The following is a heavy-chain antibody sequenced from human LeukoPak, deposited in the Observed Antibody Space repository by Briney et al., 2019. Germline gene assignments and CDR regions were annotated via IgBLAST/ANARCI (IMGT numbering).Heavy chain of an antibody. CDR1: GGSISSISYY. CDR2: IYYSGST. D-gene: IGHD3-22*01. Sequence: PSETLSLTCTVSGGSISSISYYWGWIRQPPGKGLEWIGSIYYSGSTYYNPSLKSRVTISVDTSKNQFSLNLSSVTAADTAVYYCARLYYDSSGYYQICYFDYWGQGTLVTVSS. V-gene: IGHV4-39*01. CDR3: ARLYYDSSGYYQICYFDY. J-gene: IGHJ4*02.